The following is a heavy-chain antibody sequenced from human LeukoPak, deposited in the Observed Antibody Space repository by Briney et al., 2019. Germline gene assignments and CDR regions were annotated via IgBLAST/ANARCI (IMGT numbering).Heavy chain of an antibody. D-gene: IGHD6-19*01. CDR1: GGSFSGYY. CDR3: ARRWLTNYYYYGMDV. CDR2: INHSGST. J-gene: IGHJ6*02. Sequence: SETLSLTCAVYGGSFSGYYWSWLRQPPGKGLEWIGEINHSGSTSYNPSLKSRVTISVDTSKNQFSLKLSSVTAADTAVYYCARRWLTNYYYYGMDVWGQGTTVTVSS. V-gene: IGHV4-34*01.